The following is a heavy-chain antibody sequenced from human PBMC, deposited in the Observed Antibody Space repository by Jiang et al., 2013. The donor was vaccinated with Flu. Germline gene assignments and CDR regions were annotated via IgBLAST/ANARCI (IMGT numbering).Heavy chain of an antibody. V-gene: IGHV2-5*02. CDR2: IYWDDDI. J-gene: IGHJ4*02. D-gene: IGHD6-13*01. Sequence: KPTQTLTLTCTLSGFSLSTSGVGVGWIRQPPGRALEWLALIYWDDDIRYSPSLQSRLTITKDTSKNQVVLTMTNMDPVDTATYHCARERNLLGYSFFDYWGQGALVTVSS. CDR3: ARERNLLGYSFFDY. CDR1: GFSLSTSGVG.